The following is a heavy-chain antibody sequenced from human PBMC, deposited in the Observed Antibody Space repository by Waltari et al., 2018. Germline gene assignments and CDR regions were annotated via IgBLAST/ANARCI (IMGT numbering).Heavy chain of an antibody. V-gene: IGHV2-5*01. J-gene: IGHJ3*02. Sequence: QITLKESGPTLVKPTQTLTLTCTFSAFSLSTSGVGVGWIRQPPGKALEWLALIYWNDDKRYSPSLKSRLTITKDTSKDQVVLTMTNMDPVDTATYYCAHLYRSPIHGDEGVGAFDIWGQGTMVTVSS. CDR3: AHLYRSPIHGDEGVGAFDI. D-gene: IGHD4-17*01. CDR1: AFSLSTSGVG. CDR2: IYWNDDK.